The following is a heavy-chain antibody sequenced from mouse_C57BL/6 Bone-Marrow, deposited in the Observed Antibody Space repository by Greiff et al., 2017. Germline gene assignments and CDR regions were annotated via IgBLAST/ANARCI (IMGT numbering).Heavy chain of an antibody. D-gene: IGHD1-1*01. CDR2: ISSGGDYI. CDR3: THYYGSRRGFAY. CDR1: GFTFSSYA. J-gene: IGHJ3*01. V-gene: IGHV5-9-1*02. Sequence: DVMLVESGEGLVKPGGSLKLSCAASGFTFSSYAMSWVRQTPEKRLEWVAYISSGGDYIYYADTVKGRFTISRDNARNTLYLQMSSLKSEDTAMYYCTHYYGSRRGFAYWGQGTLVTVSA.